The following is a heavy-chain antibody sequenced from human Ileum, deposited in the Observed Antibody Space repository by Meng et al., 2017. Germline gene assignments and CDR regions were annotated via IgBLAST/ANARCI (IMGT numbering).Heavy chain of an antibody. J-gene: IGHJ4*02. V-gene: IGHV1-18*01. D-gene: IGHD5-12*01. CDR1: GYTFTNYG. CDR3: AREGQSVASNGCDY. CDR2: ISVYDGDT. Sequence: ASVKVSCKTSGYTFTNYGISWVRQAPGQGLEWLGWISVYDGDTNHVQNLQGRLTMTTDNTTNTVSMELRSLRSDDTAVYYCAREGQSVASNGCDYWGQGTLVTVSS.